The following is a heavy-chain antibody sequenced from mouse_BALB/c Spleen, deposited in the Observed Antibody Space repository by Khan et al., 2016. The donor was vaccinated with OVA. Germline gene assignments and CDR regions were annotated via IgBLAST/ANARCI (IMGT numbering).Heavy chain of an antibody. CDR3: ARVDYGYGFAY. V-gene: IGHV7-3*02. D-gene: IGHD1-2*01. CDR2: IRTKASGYTT. CDR1: GFTFTDYY. J-gene: IGHJ3*01. Sequence: EVELVESGGGLVQPGGSLRLSCATSGFTFTDYYMNWVRQPPGKALEWLGFIRTKASGYTTEYSPSVKGRFTIASDNSQSILYLQMNTLRAEDSATYYCARVDYGYGFAYWGQGTLVTVSA.